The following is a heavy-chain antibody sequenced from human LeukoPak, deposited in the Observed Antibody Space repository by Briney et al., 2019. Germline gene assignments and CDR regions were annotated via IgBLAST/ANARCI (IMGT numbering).Heavy chain of an antibody. CDR1: GSSFNSYY. CDR3: ARDIVYLIDEDYG. V-gene: IGHV4-4*07. Sequence: PSETLSLTCTVSGSSFNSYYWSWLRQPAGQGLEWIGRIHTSGSAEYNPSLQSRVTLSVDVSKKQFSLKMTSATAADTAVYYCARDIVYLIDEDYGWGQGTLVTVSS. J-gene: IGHJ4*02. D-gene: IGHD4-17*01. CDR2: IHTSGSA.